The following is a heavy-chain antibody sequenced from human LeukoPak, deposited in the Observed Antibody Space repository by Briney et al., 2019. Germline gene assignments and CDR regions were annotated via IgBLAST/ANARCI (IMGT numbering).Heavy chain of an antibody. V-gene: IGHV3-20*04. CDR1: GFTFDDYG. CDR2: INWNGGST. D-gene: IGHD1-26*01. CDR3: ARDPPPGGSLDAFDI. Sequence: GGSLRLSCAASGFTFDDYGMSWVRQAPGKGLEWVSGINWNGGSTGYADSVKGRFTISRDNAKNSLYLQMNSLRAEDTAVYYCARDPPPGGSLDAFDIWGQGTMVTVSS. J-gene: IGHJ3*02.